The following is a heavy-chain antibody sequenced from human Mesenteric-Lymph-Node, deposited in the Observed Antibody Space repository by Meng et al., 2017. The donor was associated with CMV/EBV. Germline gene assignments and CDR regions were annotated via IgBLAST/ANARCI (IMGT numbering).Heavy chain of an antibody. V-gene: IGHV4-34*01. CDR2: IYHSGST. CDR3: ARAGLTTVVTPIDY. Sequence: SQTLSLTCAVYGGSFSGYYWSWIRQPPGKGLEWIGSIYHSGSTYYNPSLKSRVTISVDTSKNQFSLKLSSVTAADTAVYYCARAGLTTVVTPIDYWGQGTLVTVSS. J-gene: IGHJ4*02. D-gene: IGHD4-23*01. CDR1: GGSFSGYY.